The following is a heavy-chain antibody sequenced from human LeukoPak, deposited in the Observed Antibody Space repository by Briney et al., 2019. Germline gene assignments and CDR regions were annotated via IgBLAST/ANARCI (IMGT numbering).Heavy chain of an antibody. CDR1: GCTFASYG. CDR2: INPNSGGT. V-gene: IGHV1-2*06. J-gene: IGHJ4*02. D-gene: IGHD2-21*02. Sequence: GASVKVSCKASGCTFASYGISWVRQAPGQGLEWMGRINPNSGGTNYAQKFQGRVTMTRDTSISTAYMELSRLRSDDTAVYYCASYCGGDCSGQLFDYWGQGTLVTVSS. CDR3: ASYCGGDCSGQLFDY.